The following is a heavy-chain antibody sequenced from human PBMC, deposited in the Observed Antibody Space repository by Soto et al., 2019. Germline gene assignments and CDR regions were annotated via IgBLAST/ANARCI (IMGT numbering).Heavy chain of an antibody. J-gene: IGHJ4*02. CDR2: IYYSGST. CDR3: GVPVPSRLYYYDSSGFSDY. Sequence: SETLSLTCTVSGGSISSSSYYWGWIRQPPGKGLEWIGSIYYSGSTYYNPSLKSRVTISVDTSKNQFSLKLSSVTAADTAVYYCGVPVPSRLYYYDSSGFSDYWGQGTLVTVSS. CDR1: GGSISSSSYY. V-gene: IGHV4-39*01. D-gene: IGHD3-22*01.